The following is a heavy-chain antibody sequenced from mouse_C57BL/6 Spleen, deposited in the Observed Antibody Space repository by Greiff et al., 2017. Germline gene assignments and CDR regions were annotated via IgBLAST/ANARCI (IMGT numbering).Heavy chain of an antibody. J-gene: IGHJ2*01. CDR3: TSPYYYGSFYYFDY. CDR2: IDPEDGAT. CDR1: GFNIKDYY. Sequence: VQLQQSGAELVRPGASVKLSCTASGFNIKDYYMHWVKQRPEQGLEWIGRIDPEDGATEYAPKFQGKATMTADTSSNPAYLQLSSLTSEDTAVYYCTSPYYYGSFYYFDYWGQGTTLTVSS. V-gene: IGHV14-1*01. D-gene: IGHD1-1*01.